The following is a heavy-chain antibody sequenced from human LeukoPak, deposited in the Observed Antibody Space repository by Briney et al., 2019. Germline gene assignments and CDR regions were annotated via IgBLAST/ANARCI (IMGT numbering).Heavy chain of an antibody. CDR3: ARAVGGYNYGPFDN. Sequence: PGGSLRLSCAASGFTFTSYAMSWVRQAPGKGLEWVSAVISSGGSTYNADSVKGRFTISRDNSKNTLYLQMNSLRAEDTAVYYCARAVGGYNYGPFDNWGQGTLVTVSS. J-gene: IGHJ4*02. D-gene: IGHD5-18*01. CDR1: GFTFTSYA. V-gene: IGHV3-23*01. CDR2: VISSGGST.